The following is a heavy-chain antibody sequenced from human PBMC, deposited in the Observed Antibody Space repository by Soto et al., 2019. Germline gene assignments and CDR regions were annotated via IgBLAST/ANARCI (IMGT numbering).Heavy chain of an antibody. CDR3: AREIVTAGGNNYFDP. J-gene: IGHJ5*02. V-gene: IGHV4-4*02. CDR1: GGTVASSHW. D-gene: IGHD2-21*02. Sequence: SETLSLTCGVSGGTVASSHWWSWVRQSPGRGLEWIGNVYHTVDTNFNPSLQSRVTFSVDKSNNQFSLRLTSVTAADTAMYFCAREIVTAGGNNYFDPWGHGTLVTVSS. CDR2: VYHTVDT.